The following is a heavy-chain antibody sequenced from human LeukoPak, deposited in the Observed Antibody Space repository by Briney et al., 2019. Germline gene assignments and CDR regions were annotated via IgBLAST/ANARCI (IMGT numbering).Heavy chain of an antibody. J-gene: IGHJ6*03. V-gene: IGHV1-8*01. CDR2: MNPNSGNT. CDR1: GYTFTSYD. CDR3: ARGPVAGGDDYYYYYMDV. Sequence: ASVKVSCKASGYTFTSYDINWVRQATGQGLEWMGWMNPNSGNTGYAQKFQGRVTMTRNTSISTAYMELSSLRSEDTAVYYCARGPVAGGDDYYYYYMDVWGKGTTVTISS. D-gene: IGHD6-19*01.